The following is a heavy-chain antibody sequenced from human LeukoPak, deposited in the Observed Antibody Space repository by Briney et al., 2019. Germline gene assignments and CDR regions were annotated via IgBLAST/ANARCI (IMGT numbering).Heavy chain of an antibody. CDR2: ISYDGSNK. D-gene: IGHD4-17*01. J-gene: IGHJ4*02. Sequence: PGGSLRLSCAASGFTFSSYVMHWVRQAPGKGLEWVAVISYDGSNKYYADSVKGRFTISRDNSKNTLYLQMNSLRAEDTAVYYCARDDTVTPFDYWGQGTLVTVSS. V-gene: IGHV3-30-3*01. CDR3: ARDDTVTPFDY. CDR1: GFTFSSYV.